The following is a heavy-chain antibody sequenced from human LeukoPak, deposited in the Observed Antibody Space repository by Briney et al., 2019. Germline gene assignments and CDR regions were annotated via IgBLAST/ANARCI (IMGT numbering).Heavy chain of an antibody. CDR1: GGSITTTNF. Sequence: SETLSLTCGVSGGSITTTNFWRWVRQPPGGGLEGIGEISLRGSTQYNPSLKSRVNISIDESKNQLYLSLASVTAADTAVYYCSRESGPYCPFGHWGQGTLVAVTS. J-gene: IGHJ5*02. CDR2: ISLRGST. CDR3: SRESGPYCPFGH. D-gene: IGHD1-26*01. V-gene: IGHV4-4*02.